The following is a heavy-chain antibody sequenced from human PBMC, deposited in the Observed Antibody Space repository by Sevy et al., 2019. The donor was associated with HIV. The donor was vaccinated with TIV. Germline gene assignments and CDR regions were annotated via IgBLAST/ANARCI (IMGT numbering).Heavy chain of an antibody. Sequence: GGSLRLSCAASTFTFSDYYMTWIRQAPGKGLEWVSHISSGGSNKYYADSVKGRFTISRDNAKNSLYLQMNSLGVEDTALYYCARVRYNYGSYYFDYWVQGTLVTVSS. CDR3: ARVRYNYGSYYFDY. D-gene: IGHD5-18*01. V-gene: IGHV3-11*01. J-gene: IGHJ4*02. CDR2: ISSGGSNK. CDR1: TFTFSDYY.